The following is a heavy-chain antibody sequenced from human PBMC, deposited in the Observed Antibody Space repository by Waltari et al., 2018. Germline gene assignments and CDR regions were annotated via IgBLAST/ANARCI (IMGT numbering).Heavy chain of an antibody. Sequence: EVQLVESGGGFAQRGGSLRLSCSASGFTFSSYSMNWGRQAPGKGVEWVSYISSGSGRIYYADSVKGRFTISRDNAKNSLYLKMNSLGAEDTAVYYCVRDEAWSFDYWGQGTLVTVSS. CDR2: ISSGSGRI. J-gene: IGHJ4*02. CDR3: VRDEAWSFDY. D-gene: IGHD2-21*01. V-gene: IGHV3-48*04. CDR1: GFTFSSYS.